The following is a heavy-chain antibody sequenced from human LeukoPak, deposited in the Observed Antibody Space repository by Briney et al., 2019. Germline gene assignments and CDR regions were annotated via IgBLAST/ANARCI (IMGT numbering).Heavy chain of an antibody. CDR1: GYSFTSYW. V-gene: IGHV5-10-1*01. Sequence: GESLKISCKGSGYSFTSYWISWVRQMPGKGLEWMGRIDPSDSYANYSPSFQGHVTISADKSISTAYLQWSSLKASDTAMYYCARHVEMATIFVYWGQGTLVTVS. J-gene: IGHJ4*02. CDR3: ARHVEMATIFVY. D-gene: IGHD5-24*01. CDR2: IDPSDSYA.